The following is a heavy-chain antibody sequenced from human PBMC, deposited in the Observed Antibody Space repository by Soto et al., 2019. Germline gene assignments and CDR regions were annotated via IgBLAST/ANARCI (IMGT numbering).Heavy chain of an antibody. J-gene: IGHJ3*02. CDR3: AKDGPWVAELRTSHAFDI. V-gene: IGHV3-23*01. D-gene: IGHD1-26*01. CDR1: GFTFSSYA. CDR2: ISGSGGST. Sequence: EVQLLESGGGLVQPGGSLRLSCAASGFTFSSYAMSWVRQAPGKGLEWVSAISGSGGSTYYADSVKGRFTISRDNSKNTLYLQMNSLRAEDTAVYYCAKDGPWVAELRTSHAFDIWGQGTMVTVSS.